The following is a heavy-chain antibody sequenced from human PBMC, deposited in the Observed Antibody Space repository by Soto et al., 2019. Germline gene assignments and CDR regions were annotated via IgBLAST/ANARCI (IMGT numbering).Heavy chain of an antibody. D-gene: IGHD6-13*01. CDR1: GFTFDDYT. CDR3: AKDMGGIDIAAADHGYYYYGMDV. J-gene: IGHJ6*02. CDR2: ISWDGGST. Sequence: GGSLRLSCAASGFTFDDYTMHWVRQAPGKGLEWVSLISWDGGSTYYADSVKGRFTISRDNSKNSLYLQMNSLRTEDTALYYCAKDMGGIDIAAADHGYYYYGMDVWGQGTTVNVSS. V-gene: IGHV3-43*01.